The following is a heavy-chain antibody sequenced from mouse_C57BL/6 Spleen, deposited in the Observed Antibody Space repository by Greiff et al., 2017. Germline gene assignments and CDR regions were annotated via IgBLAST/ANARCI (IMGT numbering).Heavy chain of an antibody. J-gene: IGHJ2*01. CDR1: GYSFTGYY. D-gene: IGHD2-4*01. Sequence: VQLQQSGPELVKPGASVKISCKASGYSFTGYYMNWVKQSPEKSLEWIGEINPSTGGTTYNQKFKAKATLTVDKSSSTAYMQLKSLTSEDSAVYYCARSGDYDFFDYWGQGTTLTVSS. CDR3: ARSGDYDFFDY. V-gene: IGHV1-42*01. CDR2: INPSTGGT.